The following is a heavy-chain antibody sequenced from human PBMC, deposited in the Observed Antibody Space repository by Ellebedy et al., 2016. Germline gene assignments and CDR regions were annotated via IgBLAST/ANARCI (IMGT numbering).Heavy chain of an antibody. CDR3: AKLVSRYDPNDY. V-gene: IGHV3-23*01. CDR2: ISGSGGAT. D-gene: IGHD6-13*01. J-gene: IGHJ4*02. CDR1: GFTFSTYW. Sequence: GGSLRLSCAASGFTFSTYWMSWVRQAPGKGLEWVSAISGSGGATYYADSVKGRFTISRDNSKNTVYLQMNSLRAEDTAVYYCAKLVSRYDPNDYWGQGTLAIVSS.